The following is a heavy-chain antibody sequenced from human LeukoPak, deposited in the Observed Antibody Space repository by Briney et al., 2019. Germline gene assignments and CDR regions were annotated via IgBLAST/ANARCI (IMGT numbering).Heavy chain of an antibody. Sequence: GGSLRLSCAASGFTFSSYAMSWVRQAPGKGLEWVSAISGGGSTYYADSVKGRFTISRDNSKNTLYLQMNSLRAEDTAVYYCAKVGILTGYYLDYWGQGTLVTVSS. D-gene: IGHD3-9*01. CDR3: AKVGILTGYYLDY. V-gene: IGHV3-23*01. J-gene: IGHJ4*02. CDR1: GFTFSSYA. CDR2: ISGGGST.